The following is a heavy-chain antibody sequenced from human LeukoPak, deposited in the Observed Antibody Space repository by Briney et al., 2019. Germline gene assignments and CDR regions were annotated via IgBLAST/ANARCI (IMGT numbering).Heavy chain of an antibody. V-gene: IGHV1-18*01. J-gene: IGHJ3*02. Sequence: ASVKVSCKASGYTFTSYGISWVRQAPGQGLEWMGWLSAYNGNTNYAQKLQGRVTMTTDTSTSTAYMELRSLRSGDTAVYYCARVRDHDRIGRHAFDIWGQGTMVTVSS. CDR2: LSAYNGNT. CDR1: GYTFTSYG. D-gene: IGHD3-22*01. CDR3: ARVRDHDRIGRHAFDI.